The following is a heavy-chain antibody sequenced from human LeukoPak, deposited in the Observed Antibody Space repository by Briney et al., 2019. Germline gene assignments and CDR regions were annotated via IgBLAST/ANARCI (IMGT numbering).Heavy chain of an antibody. CDR2: IYTGGST. D-gene: IGHD6-6*01. CDR1: GFTVSNTY. Sequence: GGSLRLSCAASGFTVSNTYMSWVRQAPGKGLEWVSIIYTGGSTSYADSVKGRFTISRDNSKNTLYLQMNSLRAEDTAVYYCARGGVYDYVGSWGQGTLVTVSS. V-gene: IGHV3-53*01. J-gene: IGHJ4*02. CDR3: ARGGVYDYVGS.